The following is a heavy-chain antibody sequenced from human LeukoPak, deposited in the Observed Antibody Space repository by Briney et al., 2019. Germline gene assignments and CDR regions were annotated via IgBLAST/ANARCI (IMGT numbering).Heavy chain of an antibody. V-gene: IGHV3-21*01. Sequence: PGGSLRLSCAASGFTFSSYSMNWVRQAPGKGLEWVSSISSSSSYIYYADSVKGRFTISRDNAKNSLYLRMNSLRAEDTAVYYCATCSGGDCYSILRYFQHWGQGTLVTVSS. CDR1: GFTFSSYS. CDR3: ATCSGGDCYSILRYFQH. CDR2: ISSSSSYI. J-gene: IGHJ1*01. D-gene: IGHD2-21*02.